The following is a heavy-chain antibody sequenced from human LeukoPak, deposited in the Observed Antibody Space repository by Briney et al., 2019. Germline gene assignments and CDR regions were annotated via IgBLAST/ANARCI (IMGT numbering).Heavy chain of an antibody. V-gene: IGHV1-18*01. D-gene: IGHD6-19*01. Sequence: VASVKVSCKASGYDFTSVGITWVRRAPGQGLEWMGWISPYNGNTRYAQKFQGRVAMTTDTSTTTAYMELRDLRFNDTAVYYCARAGPGSGWYFDYWGQGTLVTVSS. CDR3: ARAGPGSGWYFDY. J-gene: IGHJ4*02. CDR2: ISPYNGNT. CDR1: GYDFTSVG.